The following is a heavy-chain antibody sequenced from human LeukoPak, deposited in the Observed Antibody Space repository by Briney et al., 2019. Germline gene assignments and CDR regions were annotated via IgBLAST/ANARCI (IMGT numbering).Heavy chain of an antibody. D-gene: IGHD7-27*01. V-gene: IGHV3-48*03. CDR3: ARDLNWGFDY. Sequence: GGSLRLSCAASGFTFSSYEMNWVRQAPGKGLEWVSYISGSSSNIYYADSVKGRFTIYRDNAKNSLYLQMNSLRAEDTAVYYCARDLNWGFDYWGQGTLVTVSS. CDR1: GFTFSSYE. J-gene: IGHJ4*02. CDR2: ISGSSSNI.